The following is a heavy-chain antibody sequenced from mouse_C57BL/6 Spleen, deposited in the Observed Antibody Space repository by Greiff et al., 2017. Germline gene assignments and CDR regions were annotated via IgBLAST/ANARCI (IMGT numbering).Heavy chain of an antibody. D-gene: IGHD2-4*01. CDR1: GYNFTSYW. Sequence: QVQLQQSGAELAKPGASVKLSCKASGYNFTSYWMHWVKQRPGQGLEWIGYITPSSGYTKYNQKFKDKATLTADKSSSTAYMQLSSLTSEDSAVYDCAREIRGLPGGYWGQGTTLTVSS. J-gene: IGHJ2*01. CDR3: AREIRGLPGGY. V-gene: IGHV1-7*01. CDR2: ITPSSGYT.